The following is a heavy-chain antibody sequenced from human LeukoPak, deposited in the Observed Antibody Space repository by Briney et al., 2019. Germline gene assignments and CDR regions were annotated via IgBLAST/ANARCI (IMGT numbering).Heavy chain of an antibody. D-gene: IGHD2-21*01. CDR3: VRDNYGVDY. J-gene: IGHJ4*02. Sequence: GGSLRLSCAASGFTFRSYWMRWVRQAPGKGLVWVSHINSDGSETTYADSVKGRFTTSRDNAKNTLYLQMNNLRAEDTAVYYCVRDNYGVDYWGQGTLVTVSS. CDR1: GFTFRSYW. V-gene: IGHV3-74*01. CDR2: INSDGSET.